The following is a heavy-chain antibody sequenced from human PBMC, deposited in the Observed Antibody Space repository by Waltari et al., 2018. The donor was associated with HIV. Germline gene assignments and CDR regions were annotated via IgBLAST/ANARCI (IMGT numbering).Heavy chain of an antibody. Sequence: EVQLVESGGGLVQPGGSLRLSCAAYGFPFSRYSMYWVRQAPGKGLEWVSYISSSSGTIYYADSVKGRFTISRDNAKNSLYLQMNSLRAEDTAVYYCARARTAARPFLSWGQGTLVTVSS. V-gene: IGHV3-48*01. J-gene: IGHJ4*02. CDR2: ISSSSGTI. CDR3: ARARTAARPFLS. D-gene: IGHD6-6*01. CDR1: GFPFSRYS.